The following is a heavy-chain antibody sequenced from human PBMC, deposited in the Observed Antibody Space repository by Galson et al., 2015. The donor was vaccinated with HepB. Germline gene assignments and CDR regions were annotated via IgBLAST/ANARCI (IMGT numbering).Heavy chain of an antibody. Sequence: SLRLSCAASGFTFTTYWMSWVRQAPGKGLEWVANINRDGSEKYYVDSVKGRFTIPSDNAENSLYLQMSGLRVEDTAVYYCVREHWGDKWGEETLVTVSS. J-gene: IGHJ4*02. D-gene: IGHD7-27*01. CDR2: INRDGSEK. V-gene: IGHV3-7*03. CDR3: VREHWGDK. CDR1: GFTFTTYW.